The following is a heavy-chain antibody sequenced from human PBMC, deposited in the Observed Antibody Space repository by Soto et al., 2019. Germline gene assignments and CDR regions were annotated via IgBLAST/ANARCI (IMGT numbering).Heavy chain of an antibody. D-gene: IGHD3-10*01. CDR3: FDY. Sequence: PSETLSLTCAVYGGSLSDYYWNWLRQPPGKGLEWIGEINHRGTASYNPSLKSRVDISVDSLRAEDTAVYYCAKGGRSSSGLDFDYWGQGTLVTVSS. V-gene: IGHV4-34*01. CDR1: GGSLSDYY. CDR2: INHRGTA. J-gene: IGHJ4*02.